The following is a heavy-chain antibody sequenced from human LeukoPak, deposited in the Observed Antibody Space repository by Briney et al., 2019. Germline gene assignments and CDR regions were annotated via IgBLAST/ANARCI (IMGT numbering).Heavy chain of an antibody. CDR1: GVSFSGYY. Sequence: SETLSLTCAVYGVSFSGYYRSWIRQPPGKGLEWIGEINHSGSTNYNPSLKSRVTISVDTSKNQFSLKLSSVTAADTAVYYCARTPGRSGYPDRRFYYYYYGMDVWGQGTTVTVSS. D-gene: IGHD3-22*01. J-gene: IGHJ6*02. CDR3: ARTPGRSGYPDRRFYYYYYGMDV. CDR2: INHSGST. V-gene: IGHV4-34*01.